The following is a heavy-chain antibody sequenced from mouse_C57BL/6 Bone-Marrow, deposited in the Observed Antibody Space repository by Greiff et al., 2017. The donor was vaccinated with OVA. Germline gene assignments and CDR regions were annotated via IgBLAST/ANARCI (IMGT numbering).Heavy chain of an antibody. CDR3: ARIFDGYYVLDY. V-gene: IGHV1-69*01. J-gene: IGHJ2*01. D-gene: IGHD2-3*01. CDR2: IDPSDSYT. CDR1: GYTFTSYW. Sequence: QVQLQQPGAELVMPGASVKLSCKASGYTFTSYWMHWVKQRPGQGLEWIGEIDPSDSYTNYNQKFKGKSTLTVDKSSSTAYMQLSSLTSEDSAVYYCARIFDGYYVLDYWGQGTTLTVSS.